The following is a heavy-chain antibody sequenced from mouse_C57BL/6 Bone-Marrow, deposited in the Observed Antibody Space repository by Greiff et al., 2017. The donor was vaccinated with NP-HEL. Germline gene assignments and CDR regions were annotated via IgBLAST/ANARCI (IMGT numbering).Heavy chain of an antibody. Sequence: VQLQQSGPELVKPGASVKISCKASGYSFTGYYMHWVKQSHGNILDWIGYIYPYNGVSSYNQKFKGKATLTVDKSSSTAYMELRSLTSEDSAVYYCAKDYYGSSYRAWFAYWGQGTLVTVSA. J-gene: IGHJ3*01. V-gene: IGHV1-31*01. CDR1: GYSFTGYY. CDR2: IYPYNGVS. D-gene: IGHD1-1*01. CDR3: AKDYYGSSYRAWFAY.